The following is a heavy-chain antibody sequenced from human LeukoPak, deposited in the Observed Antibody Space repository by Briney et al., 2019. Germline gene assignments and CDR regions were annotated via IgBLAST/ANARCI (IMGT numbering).Heavy chain of an antibody. D-gene: IGHD3-16*02. CDR1: GGSISSGGYS. CDR2: IYYSGST. V-gene: IGHV4-61*08. J-gene: IGHJ4*02. Sequence: PSETLSLTCAVSGGSISSGGYSWSWIRQPPGKGLEWIGYIYYSGSTNYNPSLKSRVTISVDTSKNQFSLKLSSVTAADTAVYYCASPGGYDYVWGSYLVWGQGTLVTVSS. CDR3: ASPGGYDYVWGSYLV.